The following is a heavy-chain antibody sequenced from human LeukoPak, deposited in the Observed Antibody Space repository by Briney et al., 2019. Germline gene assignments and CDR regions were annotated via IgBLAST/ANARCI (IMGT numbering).Heavy chain of an antibody. CDR2: FNPTGAST. Sequence: ASVKVSCKTSGYTFTSYYIHWVRQAPGQGLEWMGIFNPTGASTTYAQKFQGRVTMTRDTSISTAYMELSRLRSDDTAVYYCARGQPWLPGFDYWGQGTLVTVSS. D-gene: IGHD5-24*01. J-gene: IGHJ4*02. V-gene: IGHV1-46*01. CDR1: GYTFTSYY. CDR3: ARGQPWLPGFDY.